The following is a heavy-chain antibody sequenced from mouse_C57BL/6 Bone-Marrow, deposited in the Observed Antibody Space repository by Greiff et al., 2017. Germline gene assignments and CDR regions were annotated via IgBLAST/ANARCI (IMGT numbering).Heavy chain of an antibody. CDR3: AQIAYYYGSSYWYFDV. J-gene: IGHJ1*03. D-gene: IGHD1-1*01. CDR1: GYTFTSYW. V-gene: IGHV1-55*01. Sequence: VQLQQPGAELVKPGASVKMSCKASGYTFTSYWITWVKQRPGQGLEWIGDIYPGSGSTNYNEKVKSKATLTVDTSSSTAYMQLSSLTSEDSAVYYCAQIAYYYGSSYWYFDVWGTWTTVTLSS. CDR2: IYPGSGST.